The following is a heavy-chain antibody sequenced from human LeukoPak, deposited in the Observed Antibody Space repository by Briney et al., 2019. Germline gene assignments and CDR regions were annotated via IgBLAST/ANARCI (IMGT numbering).Heavy chain of an antibody. CDR2: IQSDGSTK. V-gene: IGHV3-30*02. Sequence: GGSLRLSCAASGFNFRTYGMHWVRQAPGKGLEWGAFIQSDGSTKQYADSVKGRFAISRDNSKNTVYLQMNSLRADDTAVHYCAKEICRVTIGEGIWFDRWGKGTLVTVSS. CDR3: AKEICRVTIGEGIWFDR. CDR1: GFNFRTYG. D-gene: IGHD2-21*01. J-gene: IGHJ5*02.